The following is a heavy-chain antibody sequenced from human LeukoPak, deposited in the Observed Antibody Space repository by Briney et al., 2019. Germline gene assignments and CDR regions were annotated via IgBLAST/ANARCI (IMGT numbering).Heavy chain of an antibody. CDR1: GFTFSSYS. V-gene: IGHV3-21*01. CDR2: ISSSSSYI. Sequence: PGGSLRLSCAASGFTFSSYSMNWVRQAPGKGLEWVLSISSSSSYIYYAHSVKGRFTISRDNAKNSLYLQMNSLRAEDTAVYYCARDFQVWFGEAYGMDVWGKGTTVTVSS. CDR3: ARDFQVWFGEAYGMDV. J-gene: IGHJ6*04. D-gene: IGHD3-10*01.